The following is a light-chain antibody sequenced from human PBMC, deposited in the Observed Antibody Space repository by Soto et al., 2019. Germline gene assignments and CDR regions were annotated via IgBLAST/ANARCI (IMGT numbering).Light chain of an antibody. CDR3: QQRSKWPLT. J-gene: IGKJ4*01. Sequence: EIVLTQSPATLSLSPGERVTLSCRASQSVSSYLAWYQQKPGQAPRLLIYDTSNRATGIPARFSGSGSGTDFSLTISSLEPADFAVYYCQQRSKWPLTFGGGTQVEIK. CDR1: QSVSSY. V-gene: IGKV3-11*01. CDR2: DTS.